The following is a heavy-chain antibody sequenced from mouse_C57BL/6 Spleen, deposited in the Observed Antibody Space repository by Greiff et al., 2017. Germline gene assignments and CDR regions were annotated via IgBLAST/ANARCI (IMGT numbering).Heavy chain of an antibody. Sequence: EVQLVESGGGLVQPKGSLKLSCAASGFSFNTYAMNWVRQAPGKGLEWVARIRSKSNNYATYYADSVKDRFTISRDDSESMLYLQMNNLKTEDTAMYYCVRQYYGSFDYWGQGTTLTVSS. CDR1: GFSFNTYA. J-gene: IGHJ2*01. D-gene: IGHD1-1*01. CDR2: IRSKSNNYAT. CDR3: VRQYYGSFDY. V-gene: IGHV10-1*01.